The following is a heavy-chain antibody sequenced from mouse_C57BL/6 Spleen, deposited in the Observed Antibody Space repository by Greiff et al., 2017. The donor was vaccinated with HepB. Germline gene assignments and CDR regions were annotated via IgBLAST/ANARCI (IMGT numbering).Heavy chain of an antibody. CDR1: GYAFSSSW. J-gene: IGHJ3*01. CDR2: IYPGDGDT. V-gene: IGHV1-82*01. CDR3: ARLWLLRGFAY. Sequence: QVQLQQSGPELVKPGASVKISCKASGYAFSSSWMNWVKQRPGKGLEWIGRIYPGDGDTNYNGKFKGKATLTADKSSSTAYMQHSSLTSEDSAVYFCARLWLLRGFAYWGQGTLGTVSS. D-gene: IGHD2-3*01.